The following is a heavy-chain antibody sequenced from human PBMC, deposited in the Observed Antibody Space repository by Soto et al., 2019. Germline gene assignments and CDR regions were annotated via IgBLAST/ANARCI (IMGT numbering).Heavy chain of an antibody. Sequence: PGGSLRLSCVASGFTFNSFDLGWVRQAPGKGLEWVSAISYGGGTTYYADSVKGRFTISRDNSKNTLYLQMNSLRAEDTAVYYCAKNPGYYYDSTGYHFDYWGQGTLVTVSS. D-gene: IGHD3-22*01. V-gene: IGHV3-23*01. J-gene: IGHJ4*02. CDR3: AKNPGYYYDSTGYHFDY. CDR2: ISYGGGTT. CDR1: GFTFNSFD.